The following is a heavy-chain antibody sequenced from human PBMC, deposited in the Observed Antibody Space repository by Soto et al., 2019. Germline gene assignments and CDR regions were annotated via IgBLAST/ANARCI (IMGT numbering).Heavy chain of an antibody. CDR1: GFAFSSYA. V-gene: IGHV3-23*01. J-gene: IGHJ4*02. Sequence: EVQLLESGGGLVQPGGSLRLSCAASGFAFSSYAMSWVRQAPGKGLEWVSAISGSGGSTYYADSVKGRFTISRDNSKNTLYLQMNSLRAEDTAVYYCANAPGDSSGWYVYWGQGTLATVSS. CDR3: ANAPGDSSGWYVY. CDR2: ISGSGGST. D-gene: IGHD6-19*01.